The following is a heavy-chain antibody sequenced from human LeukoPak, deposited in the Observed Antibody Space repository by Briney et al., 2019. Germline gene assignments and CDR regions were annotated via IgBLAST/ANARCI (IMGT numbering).Heavy chain of an antibody. J-gene: IGHJ4*02. V-gene: IGHV4-61*02. Sequence: SETLSLTCTVSGGSVTSGNYYWNWIRQPAGRGLEWIGRIYTSGSTHYNPSLKSRVTMSVDTSKNQFSLKLSSVTAADTAVYYCAKDRGDYGVHWGQGTLVTVSS. CDR2: IYTSGST. CDR3: AKDRGDYGVH. CDR1: GGSVTSGNYY. D-gene: IGHD4-17*01.